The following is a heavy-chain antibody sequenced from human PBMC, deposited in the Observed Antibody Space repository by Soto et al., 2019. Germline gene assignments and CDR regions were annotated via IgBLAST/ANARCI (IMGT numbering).Heavy chain of an antibody. V-gene: IGHV1-3*01. J-gene: IGHJ4*02. CDR2: INGGNGDT. D-gene: IGHD2-2*01. Sequence: ASVKVSCKASGYTFTGYAIHWVRQAPGQRLEWMGWINGGNGDTKYSQKFQGRVTITRDTSASTAYMELTSLGSEDTAVYHCARGYCSSTSCLYYLDYWGQGTLVTVSS. CDR3: ARGYCSSTSCLYYLDY. CDR1: GYTFTGYA.